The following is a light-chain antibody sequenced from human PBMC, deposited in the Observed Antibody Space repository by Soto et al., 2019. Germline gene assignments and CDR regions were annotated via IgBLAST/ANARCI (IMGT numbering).Light chain of an antibody. CDR1: SSNIRAGYD. Sequence: SFLTPPPSVSGAPGQRVSISCTGSSSNIRAGYDVHWYQHLPGIAPKLLIYANDNRPSGVPDRFSGSKSGTSASLAITGLQTEDEADYYRQSYDSSRRPPYVVRPGTKGT. V-gene: IGLV1-40*01. J-gene: IGLJ1*01. CDR2: AND. CDR3: QSYDSSRRPPYV.